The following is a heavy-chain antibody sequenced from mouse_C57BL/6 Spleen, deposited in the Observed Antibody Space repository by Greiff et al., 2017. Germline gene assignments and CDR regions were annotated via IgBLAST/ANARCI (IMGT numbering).Heavy chain of an antibody. CDR3: ARDSDYVGYFDF. CDR2: ISSGGSYT. Sequence: EVHLVESGGDLVKPGGSLKLSCAASGFTFSSYGMSWVRQTPDKRLEWVATISSGGSYTYYPDSVKGRFTISRDNAKNTLYLQMSSLKSEDTAMYYCARDSDYVGYFDFWGTGTTVTVSS. V-gene: IGHV5-6*01. J-gene: IGHJ1*03. CDR1: GFTFSSYG. D-gene: IGHD2-5*01.